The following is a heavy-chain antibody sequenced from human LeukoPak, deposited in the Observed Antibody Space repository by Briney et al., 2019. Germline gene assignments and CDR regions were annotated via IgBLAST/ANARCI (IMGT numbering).Heavy chain of an antibody. CDR1: GSRFTSYW. Sequence: HGESLQISCKGSGSRFTSYWIGWVRQMPGKGLAWMGIIYPGDSDTRYSPSFQGQVTISADKSISTAYLQWSSLKASDTAMYYCARHEESSGSTPDYWGQGTLVTVSS. V-gene: IGHV5-51*01. CDR2: IYPGDSDT. J-gene: IGHJ4*02. CDR3: ARHEESSGSTPDY. D-gene: IGHD2-15*01.